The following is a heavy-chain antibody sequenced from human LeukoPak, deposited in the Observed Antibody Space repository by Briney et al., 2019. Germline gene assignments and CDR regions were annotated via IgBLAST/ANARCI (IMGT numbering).Heavy chain of an antibody. J-gene: IGHJ5*02. D-gene: IGHD3-3*01. CDR2: INPSGGST. V-gene: IGHV1-46*01. CDR3: ARGEELRFLEWLLYNWFDP. CDR1: GYTFTSYY. Sequence: ASVKVSCKASGYTFTSYYMHWVRQAPGQGLEWMGIINPSGGSTSYAQKFQGRVTMTRDTSTSTAYMELSRLRSDDTAVYYCARGEELRFLEWLLYNWFDPWGQGTLVTVSS.